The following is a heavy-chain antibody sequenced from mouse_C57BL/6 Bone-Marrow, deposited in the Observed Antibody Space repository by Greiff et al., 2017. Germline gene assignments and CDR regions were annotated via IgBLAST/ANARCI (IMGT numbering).Heavy chain of an antibody. CDR1: GYSFTSYD. CDR2: IYPRDGST. V-gene: IGHV1-85*01. CDR3: ARLEFDSRSGDWYFDV. Sequence: ESGPELVKPGASVKLSCKASGYSFTSYDINWVQQRPGQGLEWIGWIYPRDGSTKYNEKFKGKATLTVDTSSRTAYMGRHSLTSEDSAVYFCARLEFDSRSGDWYFDVWGTGTTVTVSS. D-gene: IGHD1-1*01. J-gene: IGHJ1*03.